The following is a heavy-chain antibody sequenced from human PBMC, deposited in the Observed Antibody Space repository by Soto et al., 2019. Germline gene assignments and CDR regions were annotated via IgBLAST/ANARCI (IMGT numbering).Heavy chain of an antibody. J-gene: IGHJ5*02. CDR3: ARQDFSIAASPDIAAAGTGYNWFDH. V-gene: IGHV3-23*01. CDR1: GFTFSSYA. D-gene: IGHD6-13*01. Sequence: GGSLRLSCAASGFTFSSYAMSWVRQAPGKGLEWVSAISGSGGSTYYADSVKGRFTISRDNSKNTLYLQMNSLKASDTAMYYCARQDFSIAASPDIAAAGTGYNWFDHWGQGTLVTVSS. CDR2: ISGSGGST.